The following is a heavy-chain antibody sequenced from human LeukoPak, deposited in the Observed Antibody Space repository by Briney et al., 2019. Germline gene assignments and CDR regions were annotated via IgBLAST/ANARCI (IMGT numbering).Heavy chain of an antibody. J-gene: IGHJ3*02. CDR3: AGRLPHDTFDI. CDR1: GFTFSSYS. Sequence: GGSLRLSCAASGFTFSSYSMNWVRQAPGKGLEWVSYISSSSSTIYYADPVKGRFTISRDNAKNSLYLQMNSPRAEDTAVYYCAGRLPHDTFDIWGQGTMVTVSS. V-gene: IGHV3-48*04. D-gene: IGHD2-21*02. CDR2: ISSSSSTI.